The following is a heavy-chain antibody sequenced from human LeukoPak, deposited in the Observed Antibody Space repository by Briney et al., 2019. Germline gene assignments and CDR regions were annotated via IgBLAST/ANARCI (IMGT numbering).Heavy chain of an antibody. V-gene: IGHV3-53*01. Sequence: GGSLRLSCAASGFTVSSNYMSWVRQAPGKGLEWVSVIYSGGSTYYADSVKGRFTISRDNSKNTLYLHMNSLRAEDTAVYYCAREDYGNFDYWGQGTLVTVSS. CDR3: AREDYGNFDY. CDR1: GFTVSSNY. D-gene: IGHD4-17*01. J-gene: IGHJ4*02. CDR2: IYSGGST.